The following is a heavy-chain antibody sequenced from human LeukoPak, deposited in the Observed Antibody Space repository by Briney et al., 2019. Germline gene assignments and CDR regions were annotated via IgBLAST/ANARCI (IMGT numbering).Heavy chain of an antibody. CDR1: GASITSSNYY. CDR2: IYYTGIT. D-gene: IGHD1-26*01. V-gene: IGHV4-39*07. J-gene: IGHJ4*02. CDR3: ARVRDFTVGARNFRYFDY. Sequence: SETLSLTCTVSGASITSSNYYWLWLRQPPGKGLEWIGSIYYTGITYYNLSLKSRVTISVDTSKYQCSLRLSSVTAADTAVYYCARVRDFTVGARNFRYFDYWGQGTLVTVSS.